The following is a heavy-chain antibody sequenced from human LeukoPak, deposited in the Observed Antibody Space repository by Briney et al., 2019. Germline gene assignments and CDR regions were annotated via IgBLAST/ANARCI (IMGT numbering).Heavy chain of an antibody. V-gene: IGHV4-39*01. CDR3: ARRRDSSGSFDY. J-gene: IGHJ4*02. CDR2: IYYSGST. CDR1: GGSISSSSYY. D-gene: IGHD6-19*01. Sequence: PSGTLSLTCTVSGGSISSSSYYWGWIRQPPGKGLEWIGSIYYSGSTYYNPSLKSRVTISVDTSKNQFSLKLSSVTAADTAVYYCARRRDSSGSFDYWGQGTLVTVSS.